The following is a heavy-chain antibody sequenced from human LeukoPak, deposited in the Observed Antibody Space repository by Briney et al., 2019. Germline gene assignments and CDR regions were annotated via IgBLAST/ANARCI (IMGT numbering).Heavy chain of an antibody. CDR2: FDPEEAET. Sequence: ASVKVSCKVSGYTLTELSMHWVRQAPGKGPEWMGGFDPEEAETIYAANFQDRVTMTEDTSTDTAHLELSSLRSEDTAVYYCATMIRGVIVPYFEYWGQGTLVTVSS. D-gene: IGHD3-10*01. V-gene: IGHV1-24*01. J-gene: IGHJ4*02. CDR3: ATMIRGVIVPYFEY. CDR1: GYTLTELS.